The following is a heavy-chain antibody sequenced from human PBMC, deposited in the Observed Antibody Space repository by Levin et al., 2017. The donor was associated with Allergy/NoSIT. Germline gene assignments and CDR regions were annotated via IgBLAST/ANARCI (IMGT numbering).Heavy chain of an antibody. CDR3: TTSSGWSRPSN. V-gene: IGHV4-59*08. J-gene: IGHJ4*02. D-gene: IGHD6-19*01. Sequence: RPSETLSLTCTVSGGSISSYYWSWFRQPPGKGLEWIGYIYYTGSTNYNPSLKSRVTISVDTSKNQFSLILSSVTAADTAVYYCTTSSGWSRPSNWGQGTLVTVSS. CDR2: IYYTGST. CDR1: GGSISSYY.